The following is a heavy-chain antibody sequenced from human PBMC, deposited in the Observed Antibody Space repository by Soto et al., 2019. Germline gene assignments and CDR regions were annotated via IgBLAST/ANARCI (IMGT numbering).Heavy chain of an antibody. Sequence: PSETLSLTCAVYGGSFSGYYWSWIRQPPWKGLEWIGEINHSGSTNYNPSLKSRVTISVDTSKNQFSLKLSSVTAADTAVYYCARVSPYYYDSSGYYAYTGDWFDPWGQGTMVTV. CDR2: INHSGST. D-gene: IGHD3-22*01. V-gene: IGHV4-34*01. J-gene: IGHJ5*02. CDR1: GGSFSGYY. CDR3: ARVSPYYYDSSGYYAYTGDWFDP.